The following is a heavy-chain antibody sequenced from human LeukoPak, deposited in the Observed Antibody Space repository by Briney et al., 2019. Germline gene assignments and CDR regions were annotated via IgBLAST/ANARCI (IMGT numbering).Heavy chain of an antibody. CDR1: GFTFSNYW. CDR3: ARDPSRGCNYGDVDY. CDR2: INQDRSET. Sequence: PGGSLRLSCAASGFTFSNYWKTGVRQAPGKGLEWVAHINQDRSETYYVDSVKGRFTIARDNAKNSLYLQMNSLRAEDTAVYYCARDPSRGCNYGDVDYWGQGTLVIVS. D-gene: IGHD5-18*01. V-gene: IGHV3-7*01. J-gene: IGHJ4*02.